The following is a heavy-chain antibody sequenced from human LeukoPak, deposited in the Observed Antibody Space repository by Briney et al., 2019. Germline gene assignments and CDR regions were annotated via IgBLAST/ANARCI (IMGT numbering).Heavy chain of an antibody. Sequence: SETLSLTCTVSGGSISSSSFYWVWIRQPPGKGLEWIGNIYYSGNTYYNPSLKSRLTISVDTSRNQFSLKLSSVTAADTAVYYCARSLWGGTKYYFDYWGQGTLVTVSS. CDR3: ARSLWGGTKYYFDY. CDR1: GGSISSSSFY. J-gene: IGHJ4*02. V-gene: IGHV4-39*07. D-gene: IGHD3-16*01. CDR2: IYYSGNT.